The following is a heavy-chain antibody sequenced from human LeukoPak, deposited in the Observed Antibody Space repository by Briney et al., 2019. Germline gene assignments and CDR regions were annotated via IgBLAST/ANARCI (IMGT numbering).Heavy chain of an antibody. D-gene: IGHD4-17*01. V-gene: IGHV4-39*07. Sequence: SETLSLTCIVSGASVITDDYYWGWVRQPPGKGLEWLGSTYRIPPLKSRVTISVDRSRNQFSLGLSSVTAADTAVYYCARVINDYAYYYFDLWGRGTLVTVSS. CDR2: T. CDR3: ARVINDYAYYYFDL. CDR1: GASVITDDYY. J-gene: IGHJ2*01.